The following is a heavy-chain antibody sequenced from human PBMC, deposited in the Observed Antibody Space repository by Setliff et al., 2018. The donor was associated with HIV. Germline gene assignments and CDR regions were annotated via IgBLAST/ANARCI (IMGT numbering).Heavy chain of an antibody. D-gene: IGHD3-22*01. J-gene: IGHJ4*02. Sequence: PSETLSLTCAVYGGSFNDYYWTWIRQPPGKGLEWIGEIDHSGSTKYHASLKSRVTISIDTSKNQFSLKLSSVTAADTAVYYCARATGDSGYPRFFHYWGQGTLVTVSS. CDR3: ARATGDSGYPRFFHY. CDR2: IDHSGST. CDR1: GGSFNDYY. V-gene: IGHV4-34*01.